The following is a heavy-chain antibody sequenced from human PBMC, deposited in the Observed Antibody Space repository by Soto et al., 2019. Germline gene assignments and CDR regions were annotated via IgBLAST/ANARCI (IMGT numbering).Heavy chain of an antibody. Sequence: GGSLRLSCAASGFTVSSNYMSWVRQAPGKGLEGVSVIYSGGSTYYADSVKGRFTNSRDNSRNKLYLQMNSLRAEDTAGYYCARDPGDYYYGMDVWGQGTTVTVSS. J-gene: IGHJ6*02. V-gene: IGHV3-53*01. CDR3: ARDPGDYYYGMDV. CDR2: IYSGGST. CDR1: GFTVSSNY.